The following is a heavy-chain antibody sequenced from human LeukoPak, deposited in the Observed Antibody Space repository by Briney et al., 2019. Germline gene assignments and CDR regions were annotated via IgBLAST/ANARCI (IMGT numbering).Heavy chain of an antibody. D-gene: IGHD3-10*01. Sequence: ASVKVSCKASGYTFTSYGISWVRQAPGQGLEWMGWISAYNGNTNYAQKLQGRVTMTTDTSTSTAYMELRSLRSDDTAVYYCARVYGLRGGFDVFDYWGQGTLVTVSS. J-gene: IGHJ4*02. V-gene: IGHV1-18*01. CDR2: ISAYNGNT. CDR3: ARVYGLRGGFDVFDY. CDR1: GYTFTSYG.